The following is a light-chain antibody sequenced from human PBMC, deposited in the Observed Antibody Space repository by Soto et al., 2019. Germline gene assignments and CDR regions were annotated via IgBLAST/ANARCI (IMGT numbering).Light chain of an antibody. CDR3: QTWGTGIHV. Sequence: VLTQSPSASASLGASVKLTCTLSSGHSSYAIAWHQQQPEKGPRYLMKLNSDGSHSKGDGIPDRFSGSSSGAEHYLTISSLQSEDEADYYCQTWGTGIHVFGTGTKLTVL. CDR2: LNSDGSH. V-gene: IGLV4-69*01. J-gene: IGLJ1*01. CDR1: SGHSSYA.